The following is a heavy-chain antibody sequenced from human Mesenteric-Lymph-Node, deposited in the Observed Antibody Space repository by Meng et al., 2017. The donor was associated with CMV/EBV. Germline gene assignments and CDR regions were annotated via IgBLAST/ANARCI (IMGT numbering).Heavy chain of an antibody. Sequence: ASVKVSCKSSGYTFTGYNLHWVRQAPGQGLEWMGWINPKSGGTDYAQRFQGRVTMTRDTSVSTAYMEPSSLTSDDTAVFYCARSVGAKGDYYGMDVWGQGTTVTVSS. CDR1: GYTFTGYN. V-gene: IGHV1-2*02. D-gene: IGHD3-16*01. J-gene: IGHJ6*02. CDR2: INPKSGGT. CDR3: ARSVGAKGDYYGMDV.